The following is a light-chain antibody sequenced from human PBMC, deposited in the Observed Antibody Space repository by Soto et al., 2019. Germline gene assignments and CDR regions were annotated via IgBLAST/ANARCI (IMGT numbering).Light chain of an antibody. CDR2: WAS. CDR3: QQYYDIPYT. V-gene: IGKV4-1*01. J-gene: IGKJ2*01. Sequence: DIVMTQSPDSLAVSLGERATINCKSSQSILYDSNNKTYLVWYQQKPGQPPNLLIYWASTRESGVPDRFSGSGSGTDFTLTISSLQAEDVAVYYCQQYYDIPYTFGQGTKLEIK. CDR1: QSILYDSNNKTY.